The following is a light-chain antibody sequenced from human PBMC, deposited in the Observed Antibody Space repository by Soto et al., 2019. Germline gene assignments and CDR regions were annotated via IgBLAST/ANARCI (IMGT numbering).Light chain of an antibody. CDR2: GAS. CDR1: QTIDKY. Sequence: IQMTQSPSSLSASVGDRVTITCRASQTIDKYLNWYQHIPGRAPKLLIYGASSLQSGVPTRFSGSGGVTYFTLTISSLQHEDFATSYCQQSYSSPGTFGRGTRVE. V-gene: IGKV1-39*01. J-gene: IGKJ1*01. CDR3: QQSYSSPGT.